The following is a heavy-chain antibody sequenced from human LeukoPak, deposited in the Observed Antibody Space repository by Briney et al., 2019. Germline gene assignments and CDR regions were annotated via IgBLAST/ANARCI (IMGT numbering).Heavy chain of an antibody. J-gene: IGHJ4*02. CDR1: GFTFSSHE. CDR2: INNRGSSM. Sequence: GGSLRLSCATSGFTFSSHEMQWVRQAPGKGLEWVSYINNRGSSMYYTDSVRGRFTISRDNAQNSLYLQMNNLRAEDTAVYYCAREGDYFDYWGQGTLVTVSS. V-gene: IGHV3-48*03. CDR3: AREGDYFDY.